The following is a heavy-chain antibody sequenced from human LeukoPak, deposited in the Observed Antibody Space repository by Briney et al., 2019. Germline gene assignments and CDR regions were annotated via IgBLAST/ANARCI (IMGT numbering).Heavy chain of an antibody. J-gene: IGHJ5*02. CDR2: ITSSCGST. Sequence: GGSLKLSCAASGFTFTSYAMGWVRQAPGQGLEWIAHITSSCGSTYYADSVKGRFTISRDVSKNTLYLQMNSLRAEDTAVYHCATGLKYSRNSAFDPWGQGTLVTVSS. CDR3: ATGLKYSRNSAFDP. D-gene: IGHD6-6*01. V-gene: IGHV3-23*01. CDR1: GFTFTSYA.